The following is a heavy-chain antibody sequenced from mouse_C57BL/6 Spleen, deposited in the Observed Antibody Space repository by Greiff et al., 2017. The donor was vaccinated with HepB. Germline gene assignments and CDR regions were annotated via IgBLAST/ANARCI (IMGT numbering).Heavy chain of an antibody. J-gene: IGHJ2*01. CDR3: AREKGD. CDR1: GYTFTSYW. Sequence: QVQLQQSGAELVRPGTSVKLSCKASGYTFTSYWMHWVKQRPGQGLEWIGVIDPSDSYTNYNQKFKGKATLTVDTSSSTAYMQLSSLTSEDSAVYYCAREKGDWGQGTTLTVSS. CDR2: IDPSDSYT. V-gene: IGHV1-59*01.